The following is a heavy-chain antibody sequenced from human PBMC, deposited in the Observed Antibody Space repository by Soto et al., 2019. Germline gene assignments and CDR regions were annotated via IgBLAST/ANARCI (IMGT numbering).Heavy chain of an antibody. V-gene: IGHV3-23*01. Sequence: EVQLLDSGGGLVQPGGSLRLSCAASGFMFSCCAMSWVRQAPGKGLEWVSTIHGDGDYSHYTDSVEGRFTISRDNSRNTLYLQMDSLRADDTATYYCAKNRGAGDYTNWSFAVSGRGTLVAVSS. D-gene: IGHD2-2*02. CDR3: AKNRGAGDYTNWSFAV. J-gene: IGHJ2*01. CDR2: IHGDGDYS. CDR1: GFMFSCCA.